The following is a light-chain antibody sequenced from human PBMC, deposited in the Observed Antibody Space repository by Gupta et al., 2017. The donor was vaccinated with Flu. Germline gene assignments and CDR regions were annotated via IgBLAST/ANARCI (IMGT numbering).Light chain of an antibody. J-gene: IGKJ2*01. CDR1: QSVTTN. Sequence: VTLSVSPGERATLSCRASQSVTTNLAWYQQKPGQAPRLVIYGASTRATGATARYSGSGYGTEFTLTISSRQSEDSAVYSCQQYNTWPPHTFGQGTKLEIK. CDR3: QQYNTWPPHT. CDR2: GAS. V-gene: IGKV3-15*01.